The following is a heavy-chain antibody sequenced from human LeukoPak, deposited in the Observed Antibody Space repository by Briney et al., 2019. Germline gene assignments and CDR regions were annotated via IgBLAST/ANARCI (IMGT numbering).Heavy chain of an antibody. D-gene: IGHD3-22*01. CDR3: AGDSSGMYYFDY. Sequence: GASVKVSCKASGYTFTGYYMHWVRQAPGQGLEGMGRINPNSGGTNYAQKFQGRVTMTRDTSIGTAYMELSRLRSDDTAVYYCAGDSSGMYYFDYWGQGTLVTVSS. CDR1: GYTFTGYY. V-gene: IGHV1-2*06. J-gene: IGHJ4*02. CDR2: INPNSGGT.